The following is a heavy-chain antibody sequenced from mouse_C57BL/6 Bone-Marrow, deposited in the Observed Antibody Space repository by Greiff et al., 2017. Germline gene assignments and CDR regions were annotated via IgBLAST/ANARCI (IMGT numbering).Heavy chain of an antibody. D-gene: IGHD1-1*01. Sequence: VKLMESGAELVRPGTSVKVSCKASGYAFTNYLIEWVKQRPGQGLEWIGVINPGSGGTNYNEKFKGKATLTADKSSSTAYMQLSSLTSEDSAVYFCARGYYYGSSPFAYWGQGTLVTVSA. J-gene: IGHJ3*01. CDR2: INPGSGGT. CDR3: ARGYYYGSSPFAY. V-gene: IGHV1-54*01. CDR1: GYAFTNYL.